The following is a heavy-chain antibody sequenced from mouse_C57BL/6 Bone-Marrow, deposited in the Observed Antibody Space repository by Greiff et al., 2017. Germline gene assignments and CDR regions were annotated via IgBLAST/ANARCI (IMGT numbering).Heavy chain of an antibody. CDR3: ATPSPAQRYFDY. J-gene: IGHJ2*01. CDR2: IHPNSGST. V-gene: IGHV1-64*01. Sequence: QVQLQQPGAELVKPGASVKLSCKASGYTFTSYWMHWVKQRPGQGLEWIGRIHPNSGSTNYNEKFKSKATLTVDKSSSTAYMQLSSLTSEDSAVYYCATPSPAQRYFDYWGQGTTLTVSS. D-gene: IGHD1-3*01. CDR1: GYTFTSYW.